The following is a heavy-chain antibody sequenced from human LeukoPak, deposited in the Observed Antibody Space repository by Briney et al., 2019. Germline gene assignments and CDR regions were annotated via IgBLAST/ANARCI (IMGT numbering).Heavy chain of an antibody. J-gene: IGHJ4*02. CDR1: SGSINTYY. CDR3: ARGPGELDH. V-gene: IGHV4-4*07. D-gene: IGHD3-10*01. Sequence: PSETLSLTCTVSSGSINTYYWNWIRQPAGKGLEWIGRIHSSGSTTYTPSLKSRVIMSVDTSKNLIYLSLRYVTAADTAVYFCARGPGELDHWGQGTLVTVSS. CDR2: IHSSGST.